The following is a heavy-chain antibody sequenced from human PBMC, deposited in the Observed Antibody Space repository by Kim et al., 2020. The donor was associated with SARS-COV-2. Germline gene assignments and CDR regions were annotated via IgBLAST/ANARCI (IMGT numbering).Heavy chain of an antibody. CDR1: GGSITSISFY. J-gene: IGHJ5*02. CDR3: ARSWFGELFSGCFEP. CDR2: MYHTGSS. D-gene: IGHD3-10*01. V-gene: IGHV4-39*01. Sequence: SETLSLTCTVSGGSITSISFYWGWIRQTPGEKLEWIVSMYHTGSSYYKPSLKSRVTISVDTSKNQFFLNVRSVTAADTAVYYCARSWFGELFSGCFEPWG.